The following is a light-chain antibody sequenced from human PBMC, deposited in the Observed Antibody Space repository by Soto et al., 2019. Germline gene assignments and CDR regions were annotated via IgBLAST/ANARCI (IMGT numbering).Light chain of an antibody. CDR3: QHYNSYSAA. Sequence: DSQMTQSPSNLSGSVGDRVTITFRASQTISSCLAWYQQKPGKAPKLLIYKASTLKSGVPSRFSGSGSGTEFTLTISSLQPDDFATYYCQHYNSYSAAFGQGPKVDIK. J-gene: IGKJ1*01. CDR2: KAS. V-gene: IGKV1-5*03. CDR1: QTISSC.